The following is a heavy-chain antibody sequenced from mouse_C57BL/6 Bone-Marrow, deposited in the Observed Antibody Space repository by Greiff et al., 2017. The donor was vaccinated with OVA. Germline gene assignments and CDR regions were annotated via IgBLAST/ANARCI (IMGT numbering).Heavy chain of an antibody. Sequence: QVQLKQPGAELVMPGASVKLSCKASGYTFTSYWMHWVKQRPGQGLEWIGEIDPSDSYTNYNQKFKGKSTLTVDKSSSTAYMQLSSLTSEDSAVYYCARRFITTVVYCDYWGQGTTLTVSS. J-gene: IGHJ2*01. CDR1: GYTFTSYW. D-gene: IGHD1-1*01. CDR2: IDPSDSYT. CDR3: ARRFITTVVYCDY. V-gene: IGHV1-69*01.